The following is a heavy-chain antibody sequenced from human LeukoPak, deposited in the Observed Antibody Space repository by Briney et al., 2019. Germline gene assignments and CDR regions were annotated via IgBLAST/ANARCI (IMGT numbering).Heavy chain of an antibody. J-gene: IGHJ5*02. Sequence: PGGSLRLSCAASGFTFSSYGMHWVRQAPGKGLEWVAVISYDGSNKYYADSVKGRFTISRDNSKNTLYLQMNSLRAEDTAVYYCAKARTFYCSGGSCYRIDWFDPWGQETLVTVSS. CDR2: ISYDGSNK. CDR3: AKARTFYCSGGSCYRIDWFDP. V-gene: IGHV3-30*18. CDR1: GFTFSSYG. D-gene: IGHD2-15*01.